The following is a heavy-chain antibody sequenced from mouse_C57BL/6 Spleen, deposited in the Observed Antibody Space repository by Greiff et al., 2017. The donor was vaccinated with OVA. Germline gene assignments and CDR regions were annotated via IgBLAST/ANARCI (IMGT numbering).Heavy chain of an antibody. CDR2: INPNNGGT. CDR3: ARGVYYGSSYGGFAY. J-gene: IGHJ3*01. Sequence: EVKLQQSGPELVKPGASVKMSCKASGYTFTDYNMHWVKQSHGKSLEWIGYINPNNGGTSYNQKFKGKATLTVNKSSSTAYMELRSLTSEDSAVYYCARGVYYGSSYGGFAYWGQGTLVTVSA. D-gene: IGHD1-1*01. CDR1: GYTFTDYN. V-gene: IGHV1-22*01.